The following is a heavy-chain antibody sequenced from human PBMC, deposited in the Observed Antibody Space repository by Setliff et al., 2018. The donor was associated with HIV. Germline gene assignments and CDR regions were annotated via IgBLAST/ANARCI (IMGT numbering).Heavy chain of an antibody. J-gene: IGHJ6*04. V-gene: IGHV4-39*06. CDR3: AKEGSWSSSWHQMDV. Sequence: GSLRLSCAASGFTFSNYMSWVRQAPGKGLEWIGNIHYSGSTYYNPSLKSRVTISVDTSKNQFPLNLTSVTAADTAVYYCAKEGSWSSSWHQMDVWGKGTTVTVSS. CDR1: GFTFSNY. D-gene: IGHD6-13*01. CDR2: IHYSGST.